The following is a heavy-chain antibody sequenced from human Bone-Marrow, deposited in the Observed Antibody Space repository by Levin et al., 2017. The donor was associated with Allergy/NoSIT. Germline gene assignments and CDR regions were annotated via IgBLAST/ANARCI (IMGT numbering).Heavy chain of an antibody. V-gene: IGHV1-18*01. D-gene: IGHD2-15*01. Sequence: ASVKVSCRASGYTFTDYGISWVRQGQAPGQGLELMGWINTKNFNTNYVQKFQGRFTMTTETSTSTAYMELRSLRSDDTAVYYCARRYCSGGSCYLDPWGQGTLVTVSS. CDR2: INTKNFNT. J-gene: IGHJ5*02. CDR1: GYTFTDYG. CDR3: ARRYCSGGSCYLDP.